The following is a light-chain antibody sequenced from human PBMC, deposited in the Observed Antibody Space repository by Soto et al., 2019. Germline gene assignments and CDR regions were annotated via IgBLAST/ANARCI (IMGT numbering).Light chain of an antibody. Sequence: IQLTQSPSSLSASIGDRVTITCRASQGISNYLAWYQQKPGKATKLLIYGAFTLQSGVPSRFNGSGSGTDFTLTIRSLQPEDLATYYCQQLNTFPPFTFGPGTKVDLK. CDR2: GAF. V-gene: IGKV1-9*01. CDR3: QQLNTFPPFT. J-gene: IGKJ3*01. CDR1: QGISNY.